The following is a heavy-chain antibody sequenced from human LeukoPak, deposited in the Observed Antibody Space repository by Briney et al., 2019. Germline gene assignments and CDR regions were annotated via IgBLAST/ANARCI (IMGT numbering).Heavy chain of an antibody. V-gene: IGHV4-39*01. D-gene: IGHD1-26*01. CDR3: ARVPIVGAPTGDY. CDR1: GDSIGSSGFY. Sequence: SETLSLTCTVSGDSIGSSGFYWGWIRQPPGKGLEWIGSIYYSGNTYYNPSLKSRVTIFVDTSKNQFSLKLSSVTAADMAVYYCARVPIVGAPTGDYWGQGTLVTVSS. J-gene: IGHJ4*02. CDR2: IYYSGNT.